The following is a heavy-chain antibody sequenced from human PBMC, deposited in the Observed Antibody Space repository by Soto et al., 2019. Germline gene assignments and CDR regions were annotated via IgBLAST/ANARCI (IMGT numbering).Heavy chain of an antibody. V-gene: IGHV3-48*02. J-gene: IGHJ6*02. CDR3: AKDGGSFYYDGMDV. Sequence: EVQLVESGGGLVQPGGSLRLSCAASGFTFSSYNTNWVRQAPGKGLEWIADISKSSTTINYADSVKGRFTISRDNAKNSLYLQMNSLRDEDTAVYYCAKDGGSFYYDGMDVWGQGTTVTVSS. CDR1: GFTFSSYN. D-gene: IGHD2-15*01. CDR2: ISKSSTTI.